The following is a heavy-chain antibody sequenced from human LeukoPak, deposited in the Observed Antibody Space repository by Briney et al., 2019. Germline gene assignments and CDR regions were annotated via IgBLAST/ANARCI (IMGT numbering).Heavy chain of an antibody. CDR3: ARSGGNYYSI. D-gene: IGHD1-26*01. J-gene: IGHJ3*02. V-gene: IGHV5-51*01. CDR2: ICPGDSDT. CDR1: GYRFTSYW. Sequence: GESLKISCKGSGYRFTSYWIGWVRQMPGKGLEWMGIICPGDSDTIYSPSFQGQVTISADKSTSTANLQWSSLKASDTAMYYCARSGGNYYSIWGQATMVTVSS.